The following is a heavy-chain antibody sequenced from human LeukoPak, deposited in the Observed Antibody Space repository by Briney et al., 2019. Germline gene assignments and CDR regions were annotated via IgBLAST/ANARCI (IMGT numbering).Heavy chain of an antibody. CDR1: GYTFTSYD. CDR3: ARVSCSSTSCFTPFDY. J-gene: IGHJ4*02. Sequence: ASVKVSCKASGYTFTSYDINWVRQATGQGLEWMGWMNPNSGNTGYAQKFQGRVTMTRNTSISTAYMELSSLRSEDTAVYYCARVSCSSTSCFTPFDYWGQGTLVTVSS. V-gene: IGHV1-8*01. CDR2: MNPNSGNT. D-gene: IGHD2-2*01.